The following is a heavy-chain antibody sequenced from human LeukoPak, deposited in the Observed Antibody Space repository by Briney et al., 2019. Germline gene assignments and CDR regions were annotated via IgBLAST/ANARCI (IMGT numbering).Heavy chain of an antibody. V-gene: IGHV3-21*01. Sequence: PGGSLRLSCAASGFTFSSYSMNWVRQAPGKGLEWGSSISSSSSYIYYADSVKGRFTISRDNAKNSLYLQMNSLRAEDTAVYYCARDGPDDIVVVPAAIRRFDYWGQGTLVTVSS. CDR1: GFTFSSYS. CDR2: ISSSSSYI. J-gene: IGHJ4*02. D-gene: IGHD2-2*02. CDR3: ARDGPDDIVVVPAAIRRFDY.